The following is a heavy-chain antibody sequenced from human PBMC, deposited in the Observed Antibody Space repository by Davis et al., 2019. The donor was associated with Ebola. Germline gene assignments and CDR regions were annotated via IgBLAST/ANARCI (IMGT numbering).Heavy chain of an antibody. J-gene: IGHJ4*02. Sequence: GGSLRLSCAASGFTFSTYWMNWVRQVPGKGLEWVSVISGSGDRTYYADSVKGRFSISRDNSKNTVYLQMNSLRAEDTAVYYCARDGDNYSDLDYWGQGTLVTVSS. CDR2: ISGSGDRT. CDR1: GFTFSTYW. CDR3: ARDGDNYSDLDY. D-gene: IGHD5-24*01. V-gene: IGHV3-23*01.